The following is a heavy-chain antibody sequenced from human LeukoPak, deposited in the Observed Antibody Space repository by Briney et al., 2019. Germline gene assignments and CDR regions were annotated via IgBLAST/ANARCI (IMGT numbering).Heavy chain of an antibody. D-gene: IGHD2-21*02. J-gene: IGHJ4*02. Sequence: GASVKVSCKASGGTFSSYAISWVRQAPGQRLEWMGRIIPILGIANYAQKFQGRVTITADKSTSTAYMELSSLRSEDTAVYYCATSPLAYCGGDCHSIFGNYWGQGTLVTVSS. CDR1: GGTFSSYA. CDR3: ATSPLAYCGGDCHSIFGNY. V-gene: IGHV1-69*04. CDR2: IIPILGIA.